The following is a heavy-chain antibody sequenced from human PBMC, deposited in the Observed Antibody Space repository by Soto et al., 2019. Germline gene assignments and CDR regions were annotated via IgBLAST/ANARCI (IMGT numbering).Heavy chain of an antibody. V-gene: IGHV3-23*01. CDR1: GFTFSSYT. CDR3: AIGWGEY. J-gene: IGHJ4*02. Sequence: EVQLLESGGGLVQPGGSLRLSCAASGFTFSSYTMSWVRQGAGKGLEWVSGISSSGGSTVYADSVKGRLTISRDNFKKTLNRQMNSLSCEDTAVYYCAIGWGEYWGQGTPVTVSS. CDR2: ISSSGGST. D-gene: IGHD7-27*01.